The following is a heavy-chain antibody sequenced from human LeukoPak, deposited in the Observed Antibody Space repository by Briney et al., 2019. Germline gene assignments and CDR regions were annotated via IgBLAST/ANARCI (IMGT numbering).Heavy chain of an antibody. J-gene: IGHJ4*02. CDR2: IYYSGST. D-gene: IGHD3-10*01. CDR1: GGSISSSSYY. V-gene: IGHV4-39*01. CDR3: ARQGVRGVRNYFDY. Sequence: SETLSLTCTVSGGSISSSSYYWGWIRQPPGKGLEWIGSIYYSGSTYYNPSLKSRVTISVDTSKNQFSLKLSSVTAADTAVYYCARQGVRGVRNYFDYWGQGTLVTVSS.